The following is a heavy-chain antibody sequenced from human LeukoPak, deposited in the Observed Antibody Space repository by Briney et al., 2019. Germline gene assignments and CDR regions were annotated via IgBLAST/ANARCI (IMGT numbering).Heavy chain of an antibody. D-gene: IGHD3-9*01. CDR2: ISSSSSTI. J-gene: IGHJ3*02. V-gene: IGHV3-48*01. CDR1: GFTFSSYW. CDR3: ARNPDLGGYYDILTGYYRGGDAFDI. Sequence: GGSLRLSCAASGFTFSSYWTSWVRQAPGKGLEWVSYISSSSSTIYYADSVKGRFTISRDNAKNSLYLQMNSLRAEDTAVYYCARNPDLGGYYDILTGYYRGGDAFDIWGQGTMVTVSS.